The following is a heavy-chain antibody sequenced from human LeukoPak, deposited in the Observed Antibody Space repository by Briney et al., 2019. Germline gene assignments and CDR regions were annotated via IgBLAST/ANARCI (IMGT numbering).Heavy chain of an antibody. J-gene: IGHJ4*02. V-gene: IGHV3-43*02. CDR1: GFTFDDYA. D-gene: IGHD6-19*01. CDR3: AKDYDRTPGYSSAWYY. Sequence: GGSLGLSCAASGFTFDDYAMHWVRQAPGKGLEWISLISGDGGTTSYADSVKGRFTISRDNTKNSLYLQMNSLTTEDTALYYCAKDYDRTPGYSSAWYYWGQGTLVTVSS. CDR2: ISGDGGTT.